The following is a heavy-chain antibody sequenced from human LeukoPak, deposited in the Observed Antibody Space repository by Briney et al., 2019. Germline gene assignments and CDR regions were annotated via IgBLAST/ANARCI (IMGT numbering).Heavy chain of an antibody. V-gene: IGHV4-59*01. J-gene: IGHJ4*02. CDR2: IYYSGST. D-gene: IGHD6-19*01. CDR1: GGSISTYY. Sequence: SETLSLTCSVSGGSISTYYRSWIRQPPGKGLEWIGYIYYSGSTNYNPSLKSRVTISVDTSKNQFSLKLSSVTAADTAVYYCARDIGYYSGWNFDYWGQGTLVTVSS. CDR3: ARDIGYYSGWNFDY.